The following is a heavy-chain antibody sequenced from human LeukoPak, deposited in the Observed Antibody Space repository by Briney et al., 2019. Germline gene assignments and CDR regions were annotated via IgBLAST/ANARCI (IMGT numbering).Heavy chain of an antibody. Sequence: ASVKVSCKASGYTFTGYYMHWVRQAPGQGLEWMGWINPNSGGTNYAQKFRGRVTMTRDTSISTAYMELSSLRSDDTAVYYCARVMIVATIATPFDYWGQGTLVTVSS. J-gene: IGHJ4*02. CDR3: ARVMIVATIATPFDY. CDR1: GYTFTGYY. D-gene: IGHD5-12*01. V-gene: IGHV1-2*02. CDR2: INPNSGGT.